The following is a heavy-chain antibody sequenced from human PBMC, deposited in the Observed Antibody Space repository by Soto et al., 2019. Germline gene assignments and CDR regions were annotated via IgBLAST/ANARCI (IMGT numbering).Heavy chain of an antibody. Sequence: QVQLVESGGGVVQPGRSLRLSCAASGFTFSSYGMHWVRQAPGKGLEWVAVISYDGSNKYYADSVKGRFTISRDNSKNTLYLQMNSLRAEDTAVYYCAKDFRPMMTTVTTLDYWGQGTLVTVSS. CDR3: AKDFRPMMTTVTTLDY. CDR2: ISYDGSNK. D-gene: IGHD4-17*01. CDR1: GFTFSSYG. V-gene: IGHV3-30*18. J-gene: IGHJ4*02.